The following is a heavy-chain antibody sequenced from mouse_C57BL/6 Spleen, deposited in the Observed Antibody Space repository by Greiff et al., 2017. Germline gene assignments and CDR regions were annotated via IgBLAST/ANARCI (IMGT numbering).Heavy chain of an antibody. D-gene: IGHD1-1*02. CDR2: LYPGDGDT. CDR3: ARGGDYAMDY. J-gene: IGHJ4*01. Sequence: QVQLQQSGAELVKPGASVKISCKTSGYAFSTYWMNWVKQRPGKGLQWIGQLYPGDGDTNYNGKFKGKATLTADKSSSTAYMQLSSLTSEDSAVYFCARGGDYAMDYWGQGTSVTVSS. V-gene: IGHV1-80*01. CDR1: GYAFSTYW.